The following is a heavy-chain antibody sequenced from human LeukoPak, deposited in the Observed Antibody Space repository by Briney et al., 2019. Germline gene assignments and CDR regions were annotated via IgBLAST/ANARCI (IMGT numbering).Heavy chain of an antibody. Sequence: GGSLRLSCAASGYTFRSHWMHWVRHAPGKGVEWVSCVFRDGRFTNYADSVKGRLTIPGESAKNTLYLQMRSQSRGDTAVYFCLRDGDDFNFDYWGEGSLVTVSS. CDR2: VFRDGRFT. CDR1: GYTFRSHW. V-gene: IGHV3-74*01. J-gene: IGHJ4*02. CDR3: LRDGDDFNFDY. D-gene: IGHD5-24*01.